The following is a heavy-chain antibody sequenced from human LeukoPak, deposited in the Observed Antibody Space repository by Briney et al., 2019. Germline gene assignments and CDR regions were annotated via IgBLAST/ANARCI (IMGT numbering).Heavy chain of an antibody. V-gene: IGHV3-7*01. J-gene: IGHJ4*02. CDR3: ARDSRGAFDY. Sequence: GGSLRLSCAASGFTFSSNWMSWVRQAPGKGLEWVANIKQDGSEKYYVDSVKGRFTISRDNAKNSLYLQMNSLRAEDTAVYYCARDSRGAFDYWGQGTLVTVSS. CDR1: GFTFSSNW. D-gene: IGHD3-10*01. CDR2: IKQDGSEK.